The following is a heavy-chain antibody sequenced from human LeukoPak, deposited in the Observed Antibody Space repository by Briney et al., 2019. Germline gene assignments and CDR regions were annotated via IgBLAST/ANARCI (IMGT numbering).Heavy chain of an antibody. Sequence: ASVKVSCKASGYTFSGYYMHWVRQAPGQGLEWMGWINPNSGGTNYAQKFQGRVAMTRDTSISTAYMELSRLRSDDTAVYYCTLAGNHDAFDIWGQGTMVTVSS. V-gene: IGHV1-2*02. J-gene: IGHJ3*02. D-gene: IGHD6-19*01. CDR1: GYTFSGYY. CDR2: INPNSGGT. CDR3: TLAGNHDAFDI.